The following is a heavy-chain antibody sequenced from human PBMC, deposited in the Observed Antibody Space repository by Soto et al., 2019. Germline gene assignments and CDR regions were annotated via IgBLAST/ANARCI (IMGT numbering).Heavy chain of an antibody. J-gene: IGHJ6*03. D-gene: IGHD6-6*01. CDR1: GGSFSGYY. CDR3: ASLAARHRAYYYYYYMDV. V-gene: IGHV4-34*01. Sequence: SETLSLTCAVYGGSFSGYYWSWIRQPPGKGLEWIGEINHSGSTNYNPSLKSRVTISVDTSKNQFSLKLSSVTAADTAVYYCASLAARHRAYYYYYYMDVWGKGTTVTVSS. CDR2: INHSGST.